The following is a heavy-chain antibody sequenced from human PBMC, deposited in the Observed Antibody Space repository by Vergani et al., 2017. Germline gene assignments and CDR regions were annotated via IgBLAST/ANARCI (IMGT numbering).Heavy chain of an antibody. D-gene: IGHD4-17*01. CDR3: ATPQTVTTGGMEV. Sequence: EVQLVQSGAEVKKPGATMKISCKVSVYTFTAPYMHWVKQAPGKGLEWMGLVDPEDGETIYAEKFKGRVTIAADTSTDTAHLELSSLRSEDTAVYYCATPQTVTTGGMEVWGQGTTVIVSS. CDR2: VDPEDGET. CDR1: VYTFTAPY. V-gene: IGHV1-69-2*01. J-gene: IGHJ6*02.